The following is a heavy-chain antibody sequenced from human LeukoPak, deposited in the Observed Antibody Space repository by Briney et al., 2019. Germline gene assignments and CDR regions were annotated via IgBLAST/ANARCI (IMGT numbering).Heavy chain of an antibody. V-gene: IGHV1-2*06. J-gene: IGHJ6*02. CDR3: AREGFPPKISDFWSGLGPYYYYGMDV. CDR1: GYTFTDYY. Sequence: ASVKVSCKASGYTFTDYYLHWVRQAPGQGLEWMGRINPKSGGTNYAQNFQGRVTMTRDTSINTAYMELTSDDTAVYYCAREGFPPKISDFWSGLGPYYYYGMDVWGQGTTVTVSS. D-gene: IGHD3-3*01. CDR2: INPKSGGT.